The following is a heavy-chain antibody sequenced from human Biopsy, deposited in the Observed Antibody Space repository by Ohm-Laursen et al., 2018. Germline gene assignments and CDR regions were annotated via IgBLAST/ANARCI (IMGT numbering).Heavy chain of an antibody. D-gene: IGHD2-15*01. CDR2: ISSSGATI. CDR3: ARARDDFVVVPAAFFDF. J-gene: IGHJ4*02. V-gene: IGHV3-11*01. CDR1: GFTFSDHH. Sequence: SLRLSCAASGFTFSDHHIAWVRQAPGKGLEWLSYISSSGATIKYADSVKGRFTISRDNAKNSLYLRMNSLRDEDTAVYFCARARDDFVVVPAAFFDFWGQGTLVTVSS.